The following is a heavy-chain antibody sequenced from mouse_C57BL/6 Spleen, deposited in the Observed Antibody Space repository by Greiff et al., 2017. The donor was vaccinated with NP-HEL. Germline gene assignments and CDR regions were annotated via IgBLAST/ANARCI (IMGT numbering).Heavy chain of an antibody. CDR2: IYPGDGDT. CDR3: ARERLRYFDV. D-gene: IGHD6-2*01. V-gene: IGHV1-82*01. CDR1: GYAFSSSW. Sequence: QVQLQQSGPELVKPGASVKISCKASGYAFSSSWMNWVKQRPGKGLEWIGRIYPGDGDTNYNGKFKGRATLTADKSSSTAYMQLSSLTSEDSAVYCCARERLRYFDVWGTGTTVTVSS. J-gene: IGHJ1*03.